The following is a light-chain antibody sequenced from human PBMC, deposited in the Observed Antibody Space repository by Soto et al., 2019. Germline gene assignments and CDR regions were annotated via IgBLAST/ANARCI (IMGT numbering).Light chain of an antibody. CDR2: EGS. J-gene: IGLJ6*01. CDR3: SPVKRSSTFV. Sequence: QSALTQPASVSGSPGQSITISCTGTSSDVGGYYYVSWYQNHPGKAPKLIIYEGSNRPSGVSDRFSGSNSGHTASLTISGLQTEDEADYYCSPVKRSSTFVFGNGTEGTV. V-gene: IGLV2-14*01. CDR1: SSDVGGYYY.